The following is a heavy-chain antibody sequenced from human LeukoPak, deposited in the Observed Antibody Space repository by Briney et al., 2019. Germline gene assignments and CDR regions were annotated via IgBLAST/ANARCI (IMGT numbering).Heavy chain of an antibody. J-gene: IGHJ5*02. V-gene: IGHV3-23*01. D-gene: IGHD6-13*01. CDR1: GFTFSNYA. CDR2: ISGSGGST. Sequence: GGSLRLSCAASGFTFSNYAMSWVRQAPGKGLEWVSVISGSGGSTYYADSVKGRFTIPRDNSKTTLYLQMNSLRAEDTAVYYCAKGVRYSSSWYLIPNWFDPWGQRTLVTVSS. CDR3: AKGVRYSSSWYLIPNWFDP.